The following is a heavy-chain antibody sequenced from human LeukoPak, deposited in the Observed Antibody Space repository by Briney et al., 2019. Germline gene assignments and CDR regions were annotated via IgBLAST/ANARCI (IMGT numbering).Heavy chain of an antibody. V-gene: IGHV4-59*01. Sequence: SETLSLTCTVFGGSISSYYWSWIRQPPGKGLEWIGYIYYSGSTNYNPSLKSRVTISVDTSKNQFSLKLSSVTAADTAVYYCARSSGSSGYYLEIPPPLLWGQGTLVTVSS. CDR3: ARSSGSSGYYLEIPPPLL. CDR2: IYYSGST. D-gene: IGHD3-22*01. CDR1: GGSISSYY. J-gene: IGHJ4*02.